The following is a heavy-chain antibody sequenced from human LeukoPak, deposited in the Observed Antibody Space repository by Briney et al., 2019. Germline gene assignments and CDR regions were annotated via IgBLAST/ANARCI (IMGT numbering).Heavy chain of an antibody. Sequence: GASVKVSCKASGGTFISYAISWVRQAPGQGLEWMGGIIPIFGTANYAQKFQGRDTIPADESTSTAYMELSSLRSEDTAVYYFAREVVAATHRPFDYWGQGTLVTVSS. J-gene: IGHJ4*02. CDR1: GGTFISYA. V-gene: IGHV1-69*13. D-gene: IGHD2-15*01. CDR2: IIPIFGTA. CDR3: AREVVAATHRPFDY.